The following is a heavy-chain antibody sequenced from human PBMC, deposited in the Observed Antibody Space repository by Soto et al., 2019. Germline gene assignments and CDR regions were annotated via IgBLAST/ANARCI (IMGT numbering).Heavy chain of an antibody. D-gene: IGHD6-6*01. J-gene: IGHJ4*02. CDR3: AKGLEYSSSSPFDY. CDR2: ISWNSGSI. V-gene: IGHV3-9*01. Sequence: SLRLSCAASGFTFDDYAMHWVRQAPGKGLEWVSGISWNSGSIGYADSVKGRFTISRDNAKNSLYLQMNSLRAEDTALYYCAKGLEYSSSSPFDYWGQGTLVTVSS. CDR1: GFTFDDYA.